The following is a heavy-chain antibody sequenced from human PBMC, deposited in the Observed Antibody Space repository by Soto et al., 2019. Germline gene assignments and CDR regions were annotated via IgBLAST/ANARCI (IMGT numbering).Heavy chain of an antibody. CDR3: ASREQVWLPDYYVMDV. J-gene: IGHJ6*02. D-gene: IGHD3-16*01. CDR2: ISTLNGNT. Sequence: QAQLVQSGAEVKKPGASVNVSCKASGYDYVTYAITWVRQRPGQGLEWMGWISTLNGNTNYAQNFQGRVTMTTDTSTRIVHLELRSLRSDDTAVYYCASREQVWLPDYYVMDVWGQGTTVTVSS. CDR1: GYDYVTYA. V-gene: IGHV1-18*01.